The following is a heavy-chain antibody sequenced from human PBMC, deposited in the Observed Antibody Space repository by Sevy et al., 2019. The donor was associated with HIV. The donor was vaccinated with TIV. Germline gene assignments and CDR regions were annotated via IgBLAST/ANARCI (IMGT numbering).Heavy chain of an antibody. D-gene: IGHD2-21*02. J-gene: IGHJ4*02. CDR1: GFTFSSYA. CDR3: AKDAKHIVVVTAGFDY. Sequence: GGSLRLSCAASGFTFSSYAMSWVRQAPGKGLEWVSAISGSGGSTYYAYSVKGRFTISRDNSKNTLYLQMNSLRAEDTAVYYCAKDAKHIVVVTAGFDYWGQGTLVTVSS. CDR2: ISGSGGST. V-gene: IGHV3-23*01.